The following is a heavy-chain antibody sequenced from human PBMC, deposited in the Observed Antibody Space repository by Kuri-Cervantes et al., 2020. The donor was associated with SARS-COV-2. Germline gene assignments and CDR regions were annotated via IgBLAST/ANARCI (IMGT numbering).Heavy chain of an antibody. CDR3: ARAFQVGATTRVDY. J-gene: IGHJ4*02. CDR1: GFTFSSYS. V-gene: IGHV3-30*03. CDR2: ISYDGSNK. D-gene: IGHD1-26*01. Sequence: GESLKISCAASGFTFSSYSMNWVRQAPGKGLEWVAVISYDGSNKYYADSVKGRFTISRDNAKNSLYLQMNSLRAEDTAVYYCARAFQVGATTRVDYWGQGTLVTVSS.